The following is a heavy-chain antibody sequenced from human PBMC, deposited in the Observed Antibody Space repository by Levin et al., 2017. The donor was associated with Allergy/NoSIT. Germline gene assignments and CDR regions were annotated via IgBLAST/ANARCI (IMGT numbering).Heavy chain of an antibody. J-gene: IGHJ4*02. CDR3: ARASQGLS. CDR1: AGFGFSFSSYW. V-gene: IGHV3-7*04. CDR2: IKQDGSEK. Sequence: GESLKISCAVSAGFGFSFSSYWMSWVRQAPGKGLEWVANIKQDGSEKYYVDSVKGRFTISRDNAKNSLYLQMNSLRAEDTAVYYCARASQGLSWGQGTLVTVSS.